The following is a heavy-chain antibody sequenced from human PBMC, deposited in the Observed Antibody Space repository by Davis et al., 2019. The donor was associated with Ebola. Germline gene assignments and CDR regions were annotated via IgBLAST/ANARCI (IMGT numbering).Heavy chain of an antibody. CDR3: ARALYEFWSGPARFYYMDV. J-gene: IGHJ6*03. Sequence: GGSLRLSCAASGFTFDDYAMHWVRQAPGKGLEWVSGISWNSDNIGYADSVKGRFTVSRDNSKNTLYLEMSGLRAEDTAVYFCARALYEFWSGPARFYYMDVWGKGTTVTVSS. D-gene: IGHD3-3*01. CDR2: ISWNSDNI. V-gene: IGHV3-9*01. CDR1: GFTFDDYA.